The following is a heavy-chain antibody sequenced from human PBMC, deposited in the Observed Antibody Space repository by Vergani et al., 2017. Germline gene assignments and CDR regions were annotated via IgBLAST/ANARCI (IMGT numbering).Heavy chain of an antibody. J-gene: IGHJ3*02. Sequence: QVQLQESGPGLVKPSETLSLTCSVSGYSISRGYYWGWIRQPPGKGLEWIATVFHSGSAYYNPSLRRLVTISVETSKNQFSLRLTTLTAADTAGYYCARQFWVSQGVGAFETWGRGTEVSVSS. D-gene: IGHD3-16*01. V-gene: IGHV4-38-2*02. CDR2: VFHSGSA. CDR1: GYSISRGYY. CDR3: ARQFWVSQGVGAFET.